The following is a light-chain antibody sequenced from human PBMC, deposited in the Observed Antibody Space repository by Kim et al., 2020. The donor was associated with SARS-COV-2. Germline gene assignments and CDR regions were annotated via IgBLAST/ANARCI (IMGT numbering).Light chain of an antibody. Sequence: EIVLTQSPGTLSLSPGERATLSCRASQSVSSSYLAWYQQKPGQAPRLLLYGASSRATGIPDRISGSGSGTDFTLTISRLEPEYFAVYYCQQYGSSPLTFGGGTKVDIK. J-gene: IGKJ4*01. CDR3: QQYGSSPLT. V-gene: IGKV3-20*01. CDR2: GAS. CDR1: QSVSSSY.